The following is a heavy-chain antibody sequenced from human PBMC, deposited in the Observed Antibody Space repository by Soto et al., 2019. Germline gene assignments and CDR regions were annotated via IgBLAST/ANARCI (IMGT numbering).Heavy chain of an antibody. Sequence: GESLKISCKGSGYSFTSYWIGWVRQMPGKGLEWMGIIYPGDSDTRYSPSFQGQVTISADKSISTAYLQWSSLKASDTAMYYCARGGSGWYKYYYYMDVWGKGTTVTVSS. CDR1: GYSFTSYW. D-gene: IGHD6-19*01. V-gene: IGHV5-51*01. CDR3: ARGGSGWYKYYYYMDV. J-gene: IGHJ6*03. CDR2: IYPGDSDT.